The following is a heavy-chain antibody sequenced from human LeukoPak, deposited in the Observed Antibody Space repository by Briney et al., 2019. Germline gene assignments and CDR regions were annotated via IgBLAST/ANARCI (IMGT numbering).Heavy chain of an antibody. CDR3: ARLTRLSTSPDRYYLDY. J-gene: IGHJ4*02. Sequence: SETLSLTCTVSGDSISSYYWSWIRQPPGKGLEWIGYIYTSGGTNCIPSLKGRVTISIDTSKNQFSLKLSSVTAADSAVYYCARLTRLSTSPDRYYLDYWGQGTLVTVSS. CDR2: IYTSGGT. CDR1: GDSISSYY. V-gene: IGHV4-4*09. D-gene: IGHD6-6*01.